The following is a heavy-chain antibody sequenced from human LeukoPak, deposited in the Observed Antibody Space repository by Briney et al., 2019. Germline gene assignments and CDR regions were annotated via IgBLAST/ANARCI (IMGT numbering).Heavy chain of an antibody. CDR1: GGTFSSYA. CDR3: AREPITMVRGVIIAFDY. CDR2: IIPIFGTA. V-gene: IGHV1-69*13. D-gene: IGHD3-10*01. Sequence: SVKVSCKASGGTFSSYAISWVRQAPGQGLEWMGGIIPIFGTANYAQKFQGRVTISADESTSTAYMELSSLRSEDTAVYYCAREPITMVRGVIIAFDYWGQGTLVTVSS. J-gene: IGHJ4*02.